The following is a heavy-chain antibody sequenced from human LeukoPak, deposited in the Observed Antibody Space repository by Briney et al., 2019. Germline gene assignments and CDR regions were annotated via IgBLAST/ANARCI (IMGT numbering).Heavy chain of an antibody. V-gene: IGHV4-59*06. CDR3: AREGSYDSSGYYLDY. J-gene: IGHJ4*02. Sequence: SETLSLTCTVCGGSISSYYWSWIRQPPGKGLEWIGYIYYSGSTYYNPSLKSRVTISVDTSKNQFSLKLSSVTAADTAVYYCAREGSYDSSGYYLDYWGQGTLVTVSS. CDR1: GGSISSYY. CDR2: IYYSGST. D-gene: IGHD3-22*01.